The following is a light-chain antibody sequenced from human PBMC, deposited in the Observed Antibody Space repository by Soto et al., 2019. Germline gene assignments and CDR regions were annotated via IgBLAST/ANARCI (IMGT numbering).Light chain of an antibody. CDR2: WAS. V-gene: IGKV4-1*01. CDR1: QSVLYSSNNKNY. CDR3: QKYNSAPHT. J-gene: IGKJ3*01. Sequence: DIVMTQSPDSLAVSLGERATINCKSSQSVLYSSNNKNYLAWYQQKPGQPPKLLIYWASTRESGVPDRFSGSGSGTDFTLTISSLQAEDVAVYYCQKYNSAPHTFGPGTKVDIK.